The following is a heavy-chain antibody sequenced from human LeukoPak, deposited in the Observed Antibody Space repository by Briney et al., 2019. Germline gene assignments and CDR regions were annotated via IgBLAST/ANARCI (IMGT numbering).Heavy chain of an antibody. CDR3: ARGPVTKFEI. CDR2: IYSGGTT. J-gene: IGHJ3*02. CDR1: GFTVSSNY. D-gene: IGHD4-17*01. V-gene: IGHV3-53*01. Sequence: GGSLRLSCAASGFTVSSNYMSWVRQAPGKGLEWVSVIYSGGTTYYADSVKGRFTISRDNSNNTLYLQMNSLRADDTAVSYCARGPVTKFEIWGQGTILTVSS.